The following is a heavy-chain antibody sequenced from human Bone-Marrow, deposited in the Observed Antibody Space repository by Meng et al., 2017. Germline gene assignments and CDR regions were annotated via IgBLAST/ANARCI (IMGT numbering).Heavy chain of an antibody. D-gene: IGHD2-2*01. CDR3: ARVGCSSTSCYGEFDY. CDR2: INGDGRST. Sequence: GGSLRLSCAAPGSIFSNYWMHWVRQAPGKGLVWVSRINGDGRSTSYADSVKGRFTISRDNAKNTVYLHMNSLRAEDTGVYYCARVGCSSTSCYGEFDYWGQGTLVTVSS. CDR1: GSIFSNYW. J-gene: IGHJ4*02. V-gene: IGHV3-74*01.